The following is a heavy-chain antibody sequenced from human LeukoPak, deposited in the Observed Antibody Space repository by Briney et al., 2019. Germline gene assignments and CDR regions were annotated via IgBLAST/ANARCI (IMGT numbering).Heavy chain of an antibody. Sequence: PSETLSLTCTVSGGSITSSSYYWSWIRQPPGKGLEWIGEINHSGSTNYNPSLKSRVTISVDTSKNQFSLKLSSVTAADTAVYYCARNVVVVAATGGNWFDPWGQGTLVTVSS. CDR1: GGSITSSSYY. J-gene: IGHJ5*02. CDR3: ARNVVVVAATGGNWFDP. D-gene: IGHD2-15*01. CDR2: INHSGST. V-gene: IGHV4-39*07.